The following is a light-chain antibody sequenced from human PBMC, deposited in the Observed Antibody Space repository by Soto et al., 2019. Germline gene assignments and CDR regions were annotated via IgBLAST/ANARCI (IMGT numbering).Light chain of an antibody. CDR2: TTN. CDR1: SSNIGTSS. J-gene: IGLJ1*01. CDR3: AAWDDSLNGHV. V-gene: IGLV1-44*01. Sequence: QSVLTQPHSASGTPGQRVTISCSGSSSNIGTSSVHWFQQLPGTAPKLLISTTNQRPSGVPERFSGSKSGTSASLAFIGFQSEDEADYYCAAWDDSLNGHVFGTGTKVTVL.